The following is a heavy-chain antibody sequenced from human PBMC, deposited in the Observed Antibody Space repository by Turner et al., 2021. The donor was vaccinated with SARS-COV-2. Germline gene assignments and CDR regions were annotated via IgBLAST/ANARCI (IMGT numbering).Heavy chain of an antibody. J-gene: IGHJ5*02. Sequence: QVQLVQSGAEVKMPGPSVKVSCKVPGYPLIELSMQWVRQAHGNGLEWMGGFDPEDGETIYAQKLQGRVTMAEDTSTDTAYMELSSLRSEETAVYYCATAPPYCTNGVCPNWFDPWGQGTLVTVSS. CDR2: FDPEDGET. CDR1: GYPLIELS. CDR3: ATAPPYCTNGVCPNWFDP. D-gene: IGHD2-8*01. V-gene: IGHV1-24*01.